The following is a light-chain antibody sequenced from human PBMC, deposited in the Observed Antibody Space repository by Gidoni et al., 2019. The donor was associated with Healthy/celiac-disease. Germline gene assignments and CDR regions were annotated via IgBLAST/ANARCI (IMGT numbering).Light chain of an antibody. CDR3: QQNYNTPYT. Sequence: DIVMPQSPDSLAVSLGVRATINCKSSQSVLYSSNNKNYVAWYQQKPGKPPKLLIYWASTRASGVPDRFSGSGSGTDFTLTISSLQAEDVAVYYCQQNYNTPYTFXQXTKLEIK. J-gene: IGKJ2*01. CDR2: WAS. V-gene: IGKV4-1*01. CDR1: QSVLYSSNNKNY.